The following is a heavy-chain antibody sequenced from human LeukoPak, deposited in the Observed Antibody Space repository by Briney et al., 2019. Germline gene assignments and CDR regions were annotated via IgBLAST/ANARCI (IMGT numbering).Heavy chain of an antibody. J-gene: IGHJ6*02. V-gene: IGHV3-30*02. CDR3: ARPARLYCSGGSCYAGHYGMDV. D-gene: IGHD2-15*01. Sequence: AGGSLRLSCAASGFTFSRYGMHWVRQAPGKGLEWVAFIRYDGSNKYYADSVKGRFTISRDNSKNTLYLQMNSLRAEDTAVYYCARPARLYCSGGSCYAGHYGMDVWGQGTTVTVSS. CDR2: IRYDGSNK. CDR1: GFTFSRYG.